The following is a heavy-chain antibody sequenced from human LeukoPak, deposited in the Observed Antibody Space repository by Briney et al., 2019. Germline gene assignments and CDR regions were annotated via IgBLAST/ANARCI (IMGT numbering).Heavy chain of an antibody. J-gene: IGHJ4*02. CDR1: GFTFNSYV. V-gene: IGHV3-23*01. CDR3: AKSVVVITFRFDD. CDR2: INGGGGNT. Sequence: GGSLRLSCAASGFTFNSYVMSWVRQAPGKGLEWDSAINGGGGNTYYADSVKGRFTISRDNSKNMVYLQMNSLRADDTAIYYCAKSVVVITFRFDDWGQGALVTVSS. D-gene: IGHD2-15*01.